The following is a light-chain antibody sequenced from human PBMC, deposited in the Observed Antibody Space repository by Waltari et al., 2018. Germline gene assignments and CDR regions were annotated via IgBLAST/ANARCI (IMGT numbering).Light chain of an antibody. CDR2: AAS. J-gene: IGKJ4*01. V-gene: IGKV1-12*01. CDR3: QQADRLPLT. CDR1: QDILSW. Sequence: DIQMTQSPTSVSASVGDRVTITCRASQDILSWLAWYQQKPGKAPKLIISAASGLESGVPSRFSGRGSGTDFTLTLSSLQPEDFATYYCQQADRLPLTFGGGTKVEIK.